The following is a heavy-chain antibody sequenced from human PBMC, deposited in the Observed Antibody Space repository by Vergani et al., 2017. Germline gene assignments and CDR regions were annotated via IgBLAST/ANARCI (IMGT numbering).Heavy chain of an antibody. Sequence: EVHLIQSGTEVRKPGESLKISCKDSGDNFNIYWIGWVRQMPGKGLEWMAVIYPLNSETVYSPSFQGQVTISADKSINTAYLQWSSLKATDTAMYYCARRRHSGSYFWAPNWSDPWGQGTLVTVSS. V-gene: IGHV5-51*03. CDR2: IYPLNSET. J-gene: IGHJ5*02. D-gene: IGHD3-10*01. CDR1: GDNFNIYW. CDR3: ARRRHSGSYFWAPNWSDP.